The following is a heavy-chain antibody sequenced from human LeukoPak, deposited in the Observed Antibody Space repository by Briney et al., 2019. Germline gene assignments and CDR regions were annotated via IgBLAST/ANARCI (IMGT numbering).Heavy chain of an antibody. CDR1: GFTFSSYW. Sequence: GGSLRLSCAASGFTFSSYWMSWVRQAPGKGLEWVANIKEDRSEKYYVDSVKGRLSISRDTAKSSLYLQMNSLRAEDTAVYYCARLRAGDYFDYWGQGTLVTVSS. J-gene: IGHJ4*02. CDR3: ARLRAGDYFDY. CDR2: IKEDRSEK. D-gene: IGHD6-19*01. V-gene: IGHV3-7*04.